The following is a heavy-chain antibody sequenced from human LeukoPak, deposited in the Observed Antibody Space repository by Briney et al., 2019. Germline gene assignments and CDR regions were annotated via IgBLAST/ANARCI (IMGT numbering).Heavy chain of an antibody. D-gene: IGHD1-26*01. J-gene: IGHJ3*02. V-gene: IGHV1-69*05. Sequence: ASVKVSCKASGGTFSSYAISWVRQAPGQGLEWMGRIIPIFGTANYAQKFQGRVTITTDESTSTAYMELSSLRSEDTAVYYCARGLVGAWNAFDIWGQGTTVTVSS. CDR3: ARGLVGAWNAFDI. CDR1: GGTFSSYA. CDR2: IIPIFGTA.